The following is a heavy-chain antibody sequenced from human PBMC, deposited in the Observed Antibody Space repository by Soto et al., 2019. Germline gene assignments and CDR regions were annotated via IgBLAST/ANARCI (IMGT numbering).Heavy chain of an antibody. CDR3: ARDGGDGYNSYFDY. D-gene: IGHD5-12*01. V-gene: IGHV3-33*01. J-gene: IGHJ4*02. Sequence: WSLRLSCAASGFTFSSYGMHWVRQAPGKGLEWVAVIWYDGINKYYADSVKGRFTISRDNSKNTLYLQMNSLRAEDTAMHYCARDGGDGYNSYFDYWGQGTLVTVYS. CDR2: IWYDGINK. CDR1: GFTFSSYG.